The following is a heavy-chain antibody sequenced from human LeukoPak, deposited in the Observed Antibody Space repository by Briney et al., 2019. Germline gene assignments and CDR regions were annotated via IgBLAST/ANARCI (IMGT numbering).Heavy chain of an antibody. V-gene: IGHV3-23*01. CDR1: GFTFSSYA. CDR2: ISGSGGST. D-gene: IGHD3-10*01. J-gene: IGHJ4*02. CDR3: APRDGSGPFDY. Sequence: PGGSLRLSCAASGFTFSSYAMSGVRQAQGKGLGWVSAISGSGGSTYYADSVKGLFTISRDNSKNTLYLQMNSLRAEDTAVYYCAPRDGSGPFDYWGQGTLVTVSS.